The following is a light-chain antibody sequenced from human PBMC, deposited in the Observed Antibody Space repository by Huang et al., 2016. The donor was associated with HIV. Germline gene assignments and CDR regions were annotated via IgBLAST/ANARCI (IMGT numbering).Light chain of an antibody. V-gene: IGKV2-28*01. CDR1: QSLLHSRTFNY. Sequence: DIVMTQSPLFLSVSPGEPASISCTSSQSLLHSRTFNYLDGYRQTPGQSPHLLIYLASKQASGVPVRFSGSGSGTKFTLRISAGEPEDAATYYCMQSLQTPRAFGQGTRVEVK. CDR2: LAS. CDR3: MQSLQTPRA. J-gene: IGKJ1*01.